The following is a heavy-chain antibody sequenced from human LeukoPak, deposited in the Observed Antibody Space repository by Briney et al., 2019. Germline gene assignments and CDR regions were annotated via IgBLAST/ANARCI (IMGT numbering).Heavy chain of an antibody. J-gene: IGHJ4*02. D-gene: IGHD6-13*01. Sequence: ASVKVSCKASGYTFTSYGISWVRQAPGQGLEWMGWISAYNGNTNYAQKLQGRVTMTTDTSTSTAYMELGSLRSDDTAVYYCAREGPIIAAAGTADYWGQGTLVTVSS. CDR1: GYTFTSYG. V-gene: IGHV1-18*01. CDR2: ISAYNGNT. CDR3: AREGPIIAAAGTADY.